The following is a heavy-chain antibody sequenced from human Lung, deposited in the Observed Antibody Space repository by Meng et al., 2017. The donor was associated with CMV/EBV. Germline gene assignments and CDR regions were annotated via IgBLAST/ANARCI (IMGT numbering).Heavy chain of an antibody. CDR1: GGTFSSYA. CDR3: ARDSITIFGVVTKDDYYYYGMDV. CDR2: ISPILGIA. V-gene: IGHV1-69*10. D-gene: IGHD3-3*01. J-gene: IGHJ6*01. Sequence: SXXVSXKASGGTFSSYAISWVRQAPGQGLEWMGGISPILGIANYAQKFQGRVTITADKTTSTAYMEMSSLRSEYTAVYYCARDSITIFGVVTKDDYYYYGMDVWXQGTTVTVSS.